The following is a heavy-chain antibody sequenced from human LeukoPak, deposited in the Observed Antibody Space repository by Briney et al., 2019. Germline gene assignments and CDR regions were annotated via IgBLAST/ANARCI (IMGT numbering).Heavy chain of an antibody. D-gene: IGHD4-23*01. CDR1: GLTFSSYS. CDR2: ISASGGDT. Sequence: GGSLRLSCVVSGLTFSSYSMSWVRQAPGKGLEWVSGISASGGDTWYPDSVKGRFTISRDNSKNTLFLQMNSLRVEDTAVYYCAATIDYGGYDYWGQGTLVTVSS. V-gene: IGHV3-23*01. CDR3: AATIDYGGYDY. J-gene: IGHJ4*02.